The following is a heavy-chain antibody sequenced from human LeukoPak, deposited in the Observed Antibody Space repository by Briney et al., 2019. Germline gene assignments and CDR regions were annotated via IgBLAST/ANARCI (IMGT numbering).Heavy chain of an antibody. CDR2: INPSGGST. D-gene: IGHD1-26*01. CDR3: ARASVGATIVLDY. Sequence: ASVKVSCKASGYTFTSYYMHWVRQAPGQGLEWMGIINPSGGSTSYAQKFQGRVTITRDTSASTAYMELSSLRSEDMAVYYCARASVGATIVLDYWGQGTLVTVSS. CDR1: GYTFTSYY. V-gene: IGHV1-46*01. J-gene: IGHJ4*02.